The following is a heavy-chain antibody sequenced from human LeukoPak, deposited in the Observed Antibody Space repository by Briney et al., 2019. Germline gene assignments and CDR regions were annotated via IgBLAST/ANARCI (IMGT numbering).Heavy chain of an antibody. D-gene: IGHD4-17*01. CDR3: AKEYGDYGYVRYYYYYYGMDV. CDR2: ISGDGGST. J-gene: IGHJ6*02. Sequence: GGSLRLSCAASGFTFDDYAMHWVRQAPGKGLEWVSLISGDGGSTYYADSVKGRFTISRDNSKNSLYLQMNSLRTEDTASYYCAKEYGDYGYVRYYYYYYGMDVWGQGTTVTVSS. V-gene: IGHV3-43*02. CDR1: GFTFDDYA.